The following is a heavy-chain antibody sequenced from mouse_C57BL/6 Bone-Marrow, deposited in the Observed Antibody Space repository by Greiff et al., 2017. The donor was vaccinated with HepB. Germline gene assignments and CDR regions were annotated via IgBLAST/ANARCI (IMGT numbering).Heavy chain of an antibody. V-gene: IGHV1-19*01. CDR3: ASPSSGSYWYVDV. CDR2: INPYNGGT. Sequence: VQLKQSGPVLVKPGASVKMSCKASGYTFTDYYMNWVKQSHGKSLEWIGVINPYNGGTSYNQKFKGKATLTVDKSSSTAYMELNSLTSEDSAVYYCASPSSGSYWYVDVWGTGTTVTVSS. CDR1: GYTFTDYY. J-gene: IGHJ1*03.